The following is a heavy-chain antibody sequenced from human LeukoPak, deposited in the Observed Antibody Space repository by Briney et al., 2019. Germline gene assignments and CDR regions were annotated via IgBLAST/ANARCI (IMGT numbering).Heavy chain of an antibody. J-gene: IGHJ4*02. CDR3: ASPSGAVSGNFDY. V-gene: IGHV4-39*07. Sequence: SETLSLNCTVSGGSISNSAYYWGWIRQPPGKGLEWIGETYHSGSANYNPSLKSRVTISVDKSKKQISLKLSPVTAADTAVYYCASPSGAVSGNFDYWGQGTLVTVSS. CDR1: GGSISNSAYY. CDR2: TYHSGSA. D-gene: IGHD6-19*01.